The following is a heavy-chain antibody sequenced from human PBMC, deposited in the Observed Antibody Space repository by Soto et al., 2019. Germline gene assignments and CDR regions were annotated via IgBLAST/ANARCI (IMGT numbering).Heavy chain of an antibody. CDR2: IYYSGST. V-gene: IGHV4-39*07. CDR3: ARDGYYGATNDPFDI. CDR1: GGSISSSGYY. D-gene: IGHD4-17*01. Sequence: SETLSLTCTVSGGSISSSGYYWGWIRQPPGKGLEWIGTIYYSGSTYYNPSLKSRVTISVDTSKNQFSLKLSSVTAADTAVYYFARDGYYGATNDPFDIWGQGTMVTVSS. J-gene: IGHJ3*02.